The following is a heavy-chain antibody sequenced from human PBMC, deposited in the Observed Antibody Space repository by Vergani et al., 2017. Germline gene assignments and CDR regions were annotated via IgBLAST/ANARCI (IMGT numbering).Heavy chain of an antibody. Sequence: QVQLVQAGAEVKKPGASVKVSCKASGYTFTSYGISWVRQAPGQGLEWMGWISAYNGNTNYAQKLQGRVTMTTDTSTSKAYMELRSLRSDDTAVYYCGRVPVHKNLNDVRWFDPWGQGTLVTVSS. CDR1: GYTFTSYG. D-gene: IGHD1-1*01. CDR3: GRVPVHKNLNDVRWFDP. CDR2: ISAYNGNT. J-gene: IGHJ5*02. V-gene: IGHV1-18*01.